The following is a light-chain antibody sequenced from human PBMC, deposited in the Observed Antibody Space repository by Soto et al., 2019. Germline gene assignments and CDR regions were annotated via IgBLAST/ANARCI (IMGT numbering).Light chain of an antibody. J-gene: IGKJ4*01. CDR1: QDITNY. Sequence: DIQMTQSPSSLSASVGDRVTITCQASQDITNYLNWYQQKPGKAPKILIYDASVWEAGVPSRFSGGGSGTHFTLTITSLQAEDVATYYCQQFDNLPLTFGGGTNLEIK. V-gene: IGKV1-33*01. CDR2: DAS. CDR3: QQFDNLPLT.